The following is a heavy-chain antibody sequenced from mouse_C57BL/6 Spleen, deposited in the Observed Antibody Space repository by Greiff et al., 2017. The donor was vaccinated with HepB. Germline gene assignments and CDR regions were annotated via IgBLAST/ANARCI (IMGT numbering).Heavy chain of an antibody. V-gene: IGHV14-3*01. CDR2: IDPANGNT. D-gene: IGHD2-2*01. CDR1: GFNIKNTY. J-gene: IGHJ4*01. Sequence: VHVKQSVAELVRPGASVKLSCTASGFNIKNTYMHWVKQRPEQGLEWIGRIDPANGNTKYAPKFQGKATITADTSSNTDYLQLSSLTSEDTAIYYCARLRLGDAMDYWGQGTSVTVSS. CDR3: ARLRLGDAMDY.